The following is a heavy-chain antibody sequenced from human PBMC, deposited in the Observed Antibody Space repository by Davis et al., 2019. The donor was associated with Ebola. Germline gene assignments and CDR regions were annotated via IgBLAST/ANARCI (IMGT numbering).Heavy chain of an antibody. CDR1: GGSFSGYY. D-gene: IGHD2-2*01. CDR3: ARLVVPAALNWFDP. J-gene: IGHJ5*02. V-gene: IGHV4-34*01. Sequence: PSETLSLTCAVYGGSFSGYYWSWIRQPPGKGLEWIGEINHSGITNYNPSLKSRVPISVDTSTNQFSLKLSSVTAADTAVYYCARLVVPAALNWFDPWGQGTLVTVSS. CDR2: INHSGIT.